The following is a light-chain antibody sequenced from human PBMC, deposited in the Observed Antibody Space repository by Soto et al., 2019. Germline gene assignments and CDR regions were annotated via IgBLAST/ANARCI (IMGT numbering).Light chain of an antibody. V-gene: IGKV3-15*01. CDR2: GIS. CDR3: QQYNNWPFS. Sequence: MTLLPAILSASPGGGATLSCRAAQDVTTNFAWCQLRRGQPPRLLIYGISTRATGVPARFSGSGSGTEFTLTISGLQSEDFALYFCQQYNNWPFSFGPGTRLETK. CDR1: QDVTTN. J-gene: IGKJ5*01.